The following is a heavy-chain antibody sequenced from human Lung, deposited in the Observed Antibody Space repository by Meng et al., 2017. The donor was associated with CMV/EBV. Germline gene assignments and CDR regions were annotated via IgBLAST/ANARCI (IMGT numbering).Heavy chain of an antibody. CDR2: IYSGGST. CDR3: AQGPPFDY. J-gene: IGHJ4*02. Sequence: GEXXKISCAASGFTVSSNYMSWVRQAPGKGLEWVSVIYSGGSTYYADSVKGRFTISRDNSKNTLYLQMNSLRAEDTAVYYCAQGPPFDYWAQGKLVHGAS. V-gene: IGHV3-66*02. CDR1: GFTVSSNY.